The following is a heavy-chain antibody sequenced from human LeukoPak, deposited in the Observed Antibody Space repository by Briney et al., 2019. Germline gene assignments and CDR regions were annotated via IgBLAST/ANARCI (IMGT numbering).Heavy chain of an antibody. CDR1: GYSFTSYW. CDR2: IYPGESDT. D-gene: IGHD3-10*01. Sequence: GESLKISCKGSGYSFTSYWIGWVRQKPGKGLEWMGFIYPGESDTRYNPSFQGQVTISADKSISTAYLQWRSLKASDTAMYYCARNRGDNTFDYWGQGLLVTVSS. CDR3: ARNRGDNTFDY. V-gene: IGHV5-51*01. J-gene: IGHJ4*02.